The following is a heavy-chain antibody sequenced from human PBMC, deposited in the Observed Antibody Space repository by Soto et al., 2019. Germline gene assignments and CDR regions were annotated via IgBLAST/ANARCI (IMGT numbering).Heavy chain of an antibody. CDR2: IYAGESET. CDR1: GYSFTNYW. Sequence: GESLKISCKGYGYSFTNYWIGWVRQMPGKGLEWMGIIYAGESETRYSPSFQGQVTISADKSTSTAYLQWSSLKASDTAMYYCARLTGYYDSCDYWGQGTLVTFSS. V-gene: IGHV5-51*01. CDR3: ARLTGYYDSCDY. J-gene: IGHJ4*02. D-gene: IGHD3-22*01.